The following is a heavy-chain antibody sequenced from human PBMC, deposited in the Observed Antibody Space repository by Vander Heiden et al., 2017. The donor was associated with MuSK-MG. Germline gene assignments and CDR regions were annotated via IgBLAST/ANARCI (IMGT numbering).Heavy chain of an antibody. Sequence: EVQLVESGGGLVKTGGSLRLSCAASGVTFSSYSMNWVRQAPGKGLEWVSSISSSSSYIYYADSVKGRFTISRDNAKNSLYLQMNSLRAEDTAVYYCAREGTGHLRDGDCFDYWGQGTLVTVSS. V-gene: IGHV3-21*01. D-gene: IGHD3-16*01. CDR1: GVTFSSYS. J-gene: IGHJ4*02. CDR3: AREGTGHLRDGDCFDY. CDR2: ISSSSSYI.